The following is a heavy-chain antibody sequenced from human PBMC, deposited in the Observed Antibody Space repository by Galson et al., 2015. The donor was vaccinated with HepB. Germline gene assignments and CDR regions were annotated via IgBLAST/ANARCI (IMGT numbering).Heavy chain of an antibody. Sequence: SLTCAVSGDSIRSSHWWTWVRQAPGKGLEWIGEMYHSGSTKYTPSLKSRVTISVDKSKNQFSLRLTSVTAADTAVYYCARDRFADDALDIWGQGTVVTASS. CDR1: GDSIRSSHW. CDR2: MYHSGST. CDR3: ARDRFADDALDI. J-gene: IGHJ3*02. V-gene: IGHV4-4*02.